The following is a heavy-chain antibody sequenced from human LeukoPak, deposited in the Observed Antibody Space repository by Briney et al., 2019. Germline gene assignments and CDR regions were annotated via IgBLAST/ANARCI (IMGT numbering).Heavy chain of an antibody. CDR3: ARDSGSGWFDEDFDI. J-gene: IGHJ3*02. D-gene: IGHD6-19*01. Sequence: SQSLSLTCTVSGGSVSSGTYYWSWIRQPAGKGLEWIGRIYTSGSTNYNPSLKSPITISIDTSKNQFSLKLSSVTAADTAVYYCARDSGSGWFDEDFDIGGQGTIVIVSS. V-gene: IGHV4-61*02. CDR2: IYTSGST. CDR1: GGSVSSGTYY.